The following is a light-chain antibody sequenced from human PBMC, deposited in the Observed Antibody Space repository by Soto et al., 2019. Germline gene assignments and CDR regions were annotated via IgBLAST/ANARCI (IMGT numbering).Light chain of an antibody. CDR2: EVS. Sequence: QSALTQPASVSGSPGQSITISCTGTSNDVGGYNYVSWYQQHPGKAPKFLIYEVSNRPSGVSSRFSGSKSGNTASLTISGLQAEDEADYYCSSYTSSSTSVLFGGGTKVTVL. CDR1: SNDVGGYNY. J-gene: IGLJ2*01. V-gene: IGLV2-14*01. CDR3: SSYTSSSTSVL.